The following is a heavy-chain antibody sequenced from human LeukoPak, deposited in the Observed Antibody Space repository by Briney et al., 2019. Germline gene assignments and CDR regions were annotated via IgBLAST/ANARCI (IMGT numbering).Heavy chain of an antibody. V-gene: IGHV4-61*08. D-gene: IGHD4-17*01. CDR1: GGSISSGGYY. Sequence: SETLSLTCTVSGGSISSGGYYGSWIRQPPGKGLEWIGYIYHSGSTNYNPSLKSRVTISVDTSKNQFSLKLSSVTAADTAVYYCATSYENDYGDYRKRHHGTSGYFQHWGQGTLVTVSS. J-gene: IGHJ1*01. CDR2: IYHSGST. CDR3: ATSYENDYGDYRKRHHGTSGYFQH.